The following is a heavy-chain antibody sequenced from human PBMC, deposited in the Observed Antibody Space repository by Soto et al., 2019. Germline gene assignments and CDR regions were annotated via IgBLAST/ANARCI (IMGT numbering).Heavy chain of an antibody. D-gene: IGHD3-10*01. V-gene: IGHV4-59*08. CDR2: IYYSGST. CDR1: GGSISSYY. Sequence: SETLSLTCTVSGGSISSYYWSWIRQPPGKGLEWIGYIYYSGSTNYNPSLKSRVTISVDTSKNQFPLKLSSVTAADTAVYYCARFITMVRGIHNWFDPWGQGTLVTVSS. CDR3: ARFITMVRGIHNWFDP. J-gene: IGHJ5*02.